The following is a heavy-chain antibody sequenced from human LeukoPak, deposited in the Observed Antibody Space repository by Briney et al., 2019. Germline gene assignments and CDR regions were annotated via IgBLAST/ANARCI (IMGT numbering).Heavy chain of an antibody. CDR2: IYYSGST. CDR1: GGSISSYY. D-gene: IGHD2-2*01. J-gene: IGHJ5*02. Sequence: SETLSLTCTVSGGSISSYYWSWIRQPPGKGLEWIGYIYYSGSTNYNPSLKSRVTISVDTSKNQFSLKLSSVTAADTAVYYCARGQPIVVVPAAKKWFDPWGQGTLVTVSS. V-gene: IGHV4-59*12. CDR3: ARGQPIVVVPAAKKWFDP.